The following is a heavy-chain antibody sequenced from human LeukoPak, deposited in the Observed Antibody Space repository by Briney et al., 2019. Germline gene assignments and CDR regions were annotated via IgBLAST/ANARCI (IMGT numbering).Heavy chain of an antibody. J-gene: IGHJ4*02. Sequence: GGSLRLSCVASGFTFTYAWMSWVRQAPGRGLEWVGRIRSNNNGGTTGYVPPVKGRFTISRDDSRNTLYLQMNNLKTEDTAVYYCTTEGHWGQGTLVTVSS. V-gene: IGHV3-15*01. CDR3: TTEGH. CDR2: IRSNNNGGTT. CDR1: GFTFTYAW.